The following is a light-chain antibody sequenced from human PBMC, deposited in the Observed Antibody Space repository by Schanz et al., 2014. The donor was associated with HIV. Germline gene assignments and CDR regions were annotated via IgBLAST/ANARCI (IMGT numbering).Light chain of an antibody. CDR3: AAWDDLLNGPV. J-gene: IGLJ3*02. CDR2: RDR. V-gene: IGLV1-44*01. CDR1: SSNPGVNP. Sequence: QSVLTQPPSASGTPGQRVTISCSGTSSNPGVNPVDWYFPLPGTAPKLLMHRDRLRPSGVPARFSGSKSGPSASLAIRGLQSDDEAYYYCAAWDDLLNGPVFGGGTKLTVL.